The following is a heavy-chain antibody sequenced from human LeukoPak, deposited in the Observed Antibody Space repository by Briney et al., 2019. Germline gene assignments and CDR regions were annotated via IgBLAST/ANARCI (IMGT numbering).Heavy chain of an antibody. V-gene: IGHV3-66*01. J-gene: IGHJ5*02. Sequence: PGGSLRLSCAASGFTVSSNYMSWVHQAPGKGLEWVSVIYSGGSTYYADSVKGRFTISRDNSKNTVYLQMNSLRAEDTAVYYCVRDWDSGWSKWFDPWGQGSLVTVSS. CDR2: IYSGGST. D-gene: IGHD6-19*01. CDR1: GFTVSSNY. CDR3: VRDWDSGWSKWFDP.